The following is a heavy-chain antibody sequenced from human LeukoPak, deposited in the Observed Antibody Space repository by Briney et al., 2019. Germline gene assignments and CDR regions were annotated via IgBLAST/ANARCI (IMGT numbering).Heavy chain of an antibody. V-gene: IGHV4-59*13. Sequence: KPSETLSLTCTVSGLSISANSWSWIRQPPGKGLEWIGYIYNSVTTNYIPSLTSRVTISVDTSKNQLSLKLSSATAADTAVYYCARGARSSDYWGQGTLVTVSS. J-gene: IGHJ4*02. CDR1: GLSISANS. D-gene: IGHD3-10*01. CDR2: IYNSVTT. CDR3: ARGARSSDY.